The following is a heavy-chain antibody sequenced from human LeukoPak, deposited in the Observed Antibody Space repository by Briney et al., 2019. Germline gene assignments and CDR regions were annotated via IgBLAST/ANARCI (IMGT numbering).Heavy chain of an antibody. Sequence: SETLSLTCTVSGYSISSGYYWGWIRQPPGKGLEWIGSLYHSGNSYYSPSLKSRATISVDTSKNHFSLKLRSVTAADTAVYYCARNRGDSSPLDAFDIWGQGTMVTVSS. CDR3: ARNRGDSSPLDAFDI. D-gene: IGHD3-22*01. V-gene: IGHV4-38-2*02. J-gene: IGHJ3*02. CDR1: GYSISSGYY. CDR2: LYHSGNS.